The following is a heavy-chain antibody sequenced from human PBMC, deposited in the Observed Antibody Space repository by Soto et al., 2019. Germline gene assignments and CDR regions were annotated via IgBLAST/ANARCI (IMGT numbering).Heavy chain of an antibody. CDR2: ISAYNGNT. Sequence: WASVKVSCKASGYTFTSYGISWVRQAPGQGLEWMGWISAYNGNTNYAQKLQGRVTMTTDTSTSTAYMELRSLRSDDTAVYYCARVGITMIVVVTERASYFDYWGQGTLVTVSS. V-gene: IGHV1-18*04. J-gene: IGHJ4*02. D-gene: IGHD3-22*01. CDR3: ARVGITMIVVVTERASYFDY. CDR1: GYTFTSYG.